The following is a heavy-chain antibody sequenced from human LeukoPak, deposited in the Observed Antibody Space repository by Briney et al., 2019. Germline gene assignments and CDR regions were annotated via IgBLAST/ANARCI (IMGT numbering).Heavy chain of an antibody. CDR3: ARRAAAGTAPYYFDY. D-gene: IGHD6-13*01. CDR2: INHSGST. J-gene: IGHJ4*02. Sequence: SETLSLTCAVYGGSFSGYYWSWIRQPPGKGLGWIGEINHSGSTNYNPSLKSRVTISVDTSKNQFSLKLSSVTAADTAVYYCARRAAAGTAPYYFDYWGQGTLVTVSS. CDR1: GGSFSGYY. V-gene: IGHV4-34*01.